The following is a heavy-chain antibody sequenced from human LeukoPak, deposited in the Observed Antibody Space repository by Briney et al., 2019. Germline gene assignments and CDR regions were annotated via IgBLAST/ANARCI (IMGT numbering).Heavy chain of an antibody. D-gene: IGHD6-13*01. CDR2: ISAYNSNT. J-gene: IGHJ4*02. Sequence: GASVKVSCKASGYTFINYAINWVRQAPGQGLEWMGWISAYNSNTNYAQNLQGRVTMTTDTSTSTVYLDLRSLRSDDTAVYYCARAAGGGYFDFWGQGTLVTVSS. V-gene: IGHV1-18*01. CDR1: GYTFINYA. CDR3: ARAAGGGYFDF.